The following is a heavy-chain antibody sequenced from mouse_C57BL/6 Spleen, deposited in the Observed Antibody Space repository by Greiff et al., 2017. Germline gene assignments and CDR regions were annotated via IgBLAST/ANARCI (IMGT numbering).Heavy chain of an antibody. CDR3: ARSPHYYGSSPWYFDV. Sequence: QVQLQQPGAELVKPGASVKMSCKASGYTFTSYWITWVKQRPGQGLEWIGDIYPGSGSTNYNEKFKSKATLTVDTSSSTAYMQLSSLTSEDSAVYYGARSPHYYGSSPWYFDVWGTGTTVTVSS. D-gene: IGHD1-1*01. V-gene: IGHV1-55*01. CDR2: IYPGSGST. CDR1: GYTFTSYW. J-gene: IGHJ1*03.